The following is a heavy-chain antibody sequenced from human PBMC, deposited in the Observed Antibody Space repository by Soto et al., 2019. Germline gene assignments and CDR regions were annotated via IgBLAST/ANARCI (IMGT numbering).Heavy chain of an antibody. CDR2: IYPGDLDT. V-gene: IGHV5-51*01. CDR1: GYSFTSYW. CDR3: ASDAMVGSWYSWFDA. Sequence: GESLKISYKGSGYSFTSYWIAWLRQMPGKGLEWMGFIYPGDLDTRYIPTFQVQFTTSPFKSISTANFTLSSLKATDTAIHYCASDAMVGSWYSWFDAWGEGTLVTVSS. J-gene: IGHJ5*02. D-gene: IGHD6-13*01.